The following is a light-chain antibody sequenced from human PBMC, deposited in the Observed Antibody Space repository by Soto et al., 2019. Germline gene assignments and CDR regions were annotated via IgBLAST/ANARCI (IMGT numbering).Light chain of an antibody. CDR2: GAS. Sequence: EIVMTQSPAPLSVSPGERATLSCMASQSVSSNLAWYQQKPGQAPRLLIYGASTRATGIPARFSGSGSGTEFTLTISSLQSEDFAVYYCQRYKNVWTFGQGPKVEIK. V-gene: IGKV3-15*01. J-gene: IGKJ1*01. CDR3: QRYKNVWT. CDR1: QSVSSN.